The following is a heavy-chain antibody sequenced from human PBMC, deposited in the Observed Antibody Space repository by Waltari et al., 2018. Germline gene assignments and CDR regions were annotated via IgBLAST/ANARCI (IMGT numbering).Heavy chain of an antibody. Sequence: RLSCAASGFTFSSYSMNWVRQAPGKGLEWVSSISSSSSYIYYADSVKGRFTISRDNAKNSLYLQMNSLRAEDTAVYYCARGSYMVRGVIMIGPSRNDAFDIWGQGTMVTVSS. V-gene: IGHV3-21*01. CDR3: ARGSYMVRGVIMIGPSRNDAFDI. CDR2: ISSSSSYI. D-gene: IGHD3-10*01. J-gene: IGHJ3*02. CDR1: GFTFSSYS.